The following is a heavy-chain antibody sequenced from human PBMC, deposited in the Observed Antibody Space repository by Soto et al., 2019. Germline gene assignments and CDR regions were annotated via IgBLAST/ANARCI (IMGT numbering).Heavy chain of an antibody. CDR1: GGSFSSYA. D-gene: IGHD6-6*01. J-gene: IGHJ4*02. V-gene: IGHV1-69*01. CDR2: ILPIFRTT. CDR3: AREGGSSSFGAAIPGPHY. Sequence: QVQLVQSGAEEKKPGSSVKVSCKASGGSFSSYAISWVRQSPGQVLEWMGEILPIFRTTNYAQKFQGRVIITADESTTTAYMELSSLISDDPAVYYCAREGGSSSFGAAIPGPHYWGKGTLVTVS.